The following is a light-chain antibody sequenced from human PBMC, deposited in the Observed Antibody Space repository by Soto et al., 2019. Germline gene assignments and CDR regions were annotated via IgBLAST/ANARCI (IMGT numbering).Light chain of an antibody. Sequence: DIQMPQSPSYVPASVGARVTITCRASQGIKNWLAWYQQKPGKAPNLLIYTGSSLQSGVPSRFSGSGSGTDFTLTINSLQPEDFATYYCQQAASFPITFGQGTRLEIK. CDR1: QGIKNW. J-gene: IGKJ5*01. CDR2: TGS. CDR3: QQAASFPIT. V-gene: IGKV1-12*01.